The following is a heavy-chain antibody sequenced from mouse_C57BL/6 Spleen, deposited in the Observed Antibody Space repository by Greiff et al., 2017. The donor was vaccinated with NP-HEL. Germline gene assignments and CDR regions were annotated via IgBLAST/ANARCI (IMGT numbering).Heavy chain of an antibody. CDR3: AREDYDYDLYYAMDY. Sequence: EVKLVESGPGLVKPSQSLSLTCSVTGYSITSGYYWNWIRQFPGNKLEWMGYISYDGSNNYNPSLKNRISITRDTSKNQFFLKLNSVTTEDTATYYCAREDYDYDLYYAMDYWGQGTSVTVSS. V-gene: IGHV3-6*01. D-gene: IGHD2-4*01. CDR2: ISYDGSN. J-gene: IGHJ4*01. CDR1: GYSITSGYY.